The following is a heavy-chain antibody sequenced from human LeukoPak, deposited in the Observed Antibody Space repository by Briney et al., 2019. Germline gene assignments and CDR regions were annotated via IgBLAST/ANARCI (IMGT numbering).Heavy chain of an antibody. D-gene: IGHD3-16*01. CDR1: GFTFSSYW. CDR3: ARDTFGGDDY. Sequence: GGSLRLSCAASGFTFSSYWMHWVRQAPGKGLVWVSRINSDGTYTSYADSVKGRLTISRDNAKNTLYLQMNSLRADDAAVYYCARDTFGGDDYWGQGTLVTVSS. CDR2: INSDGTYT. V-gene: IGHV3-74*01. J-gene: IGHJ4*02.